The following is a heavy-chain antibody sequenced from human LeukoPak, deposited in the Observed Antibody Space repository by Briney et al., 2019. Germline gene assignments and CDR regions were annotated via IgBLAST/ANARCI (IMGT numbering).Heavy chain of an antibody. V-gene: IGHV4-59*01. Sequence: SETLSLTCPVSGDSISSYYWSWIRQPPGKGLEWIGYIYDSGKTNYNASLISRVTISVDTSKNQFSLKLTSVTPADTAVYYCARGGGTLDYWGQGTLVTVSS. D-gene: IGHD3-16*01. CDR3: ARGGGTLDY. CDR2: IYDSGKT. CDR1: GDSISSYY. J-gene: IGHJ4*02.